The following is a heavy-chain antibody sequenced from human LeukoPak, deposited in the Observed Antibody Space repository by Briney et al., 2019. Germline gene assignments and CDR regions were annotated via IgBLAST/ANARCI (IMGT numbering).Heavy chain of an antibody. Sequence: GGSLILSGSASGFTFSSYGLHWLRQAPGKGLVWVSRINSDGSSTSYADSVKGRFTISRDNAKNTLYLQMNSLRAEDTAVYYGTLALTDTWFCPWGQGTLVTVSS. CDR3: TLALTDTWFCP. CDR2: INSDGSST. CDR1: GFTFSSYG. V-gene: IGHV3-74*01. J-gene: IGHJ5*02. D-gene: IGHD2-8*02.